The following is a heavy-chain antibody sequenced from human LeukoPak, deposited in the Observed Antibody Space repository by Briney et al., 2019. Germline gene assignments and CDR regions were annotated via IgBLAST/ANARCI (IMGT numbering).Heavy chain of an antibody. CDR1: GISFSSYA. D-gene: IGHD3-10*01. Sequence: GRSLRLSCAASGISFSSYAMQLVRQAPGKGPEWVAVISYDGSNKFYADSVKGRFTISRDNSKNTLYLQMDSLRAEDTAVYYCARDYYSGSDYWGQGTLVTVSS. CDR2: ISYDGSNK. J-gene: IGHJ4*02. V-gene: IGHV3-30-3*01. CDR3: ARDYYSGSDY.